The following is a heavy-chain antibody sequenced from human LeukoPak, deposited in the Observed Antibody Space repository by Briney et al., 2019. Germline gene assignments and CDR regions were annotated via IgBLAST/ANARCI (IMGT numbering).Heavy chain of an antibody. CDR3: AKDPDYQLLSRAAFDM. Sequence: GGSLRLSCAASGFTFSNYAMNWVRQAPGKGLEWVSAVSGSGGTTYYADSVKGRFTISRDNSKNTLYLQMNSLRAEDTAVYYCAKDPDYQLLSRAAFDMGGQGTMVAVSA. V-gene: IGHV3-23*01. J-gene: IGHJ3*02. CDR1: GFTFSNYA. CDR2: VSGSGGTT. D-gene: IGHD2-2*01.